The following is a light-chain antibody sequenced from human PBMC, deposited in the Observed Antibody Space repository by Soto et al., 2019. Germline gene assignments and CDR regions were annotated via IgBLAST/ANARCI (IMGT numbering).Light chain of an antibody. CDR2: EVF. CDR3: SSYAGSNIVI. V-gene: IGLV2-8*01. Sequence: QSVVTQPPSASGSPGQSVTISCSGTSSDIGGYNYVSWYQQHPGKAPKLMIFEVFRRPSGVPDRFFGSKSGNTASLTVSGLQAEDEAHYYCSSYAGSNIVIFGGGTKLTVL. J-gene: IGLJ2*01. CDR1: SSDIGGYNY.